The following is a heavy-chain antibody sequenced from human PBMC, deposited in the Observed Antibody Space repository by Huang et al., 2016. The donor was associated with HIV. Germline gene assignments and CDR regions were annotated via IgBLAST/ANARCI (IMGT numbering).Heavy chain of an antibody. D-gene: IGHD3-10*01. J-gene: IGHJ4*02. CDR2: VFYDGNT. V-gene: IGHV4-39*01. CDR1: DGSISSSSYY. CDR3: AAMVRGVISYFDY. Sequence: KPSETLSLTCTVSDGSISSSSYYWGWIRQPPGKGLEWIATVFYDGNTYYKPSLKSRVTISVDTSKNQFSLNLISVTAADTAVYYCAAMVRGVISYFDYWGQGTLVTVSS.